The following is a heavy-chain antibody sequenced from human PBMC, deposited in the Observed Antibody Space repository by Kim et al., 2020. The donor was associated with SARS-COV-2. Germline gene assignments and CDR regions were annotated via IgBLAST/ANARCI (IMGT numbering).Heavy chain of an antibody. V-gene: IGHV3-9*01. CDR3: AKLGVTSGSYSDY. J-gene: IGHJ4*02. D-gene: IGHD1-26*01. Sequence: GYADSVKGRFTISRDNAKNSLYLQMNSLRAEDTALYYCAKLGVTSGSYSDYWGQGTLVTVSS.